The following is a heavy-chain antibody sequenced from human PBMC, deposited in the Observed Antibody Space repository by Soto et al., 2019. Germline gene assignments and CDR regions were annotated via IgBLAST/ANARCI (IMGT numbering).Heavy chain of an antibody. Sequence: QVQLQESGPGLVKPSQTLSLTCTVSGGSISSGDYYWSWIRQPPGKGLELNGYNYYCGRTYHNTTLQSQVTISVDTSKNQYSLKLNSVNAADTAVYYCASNSYGYIFYDYWGQGTLVTVSS. J-gene: IGHJ4*02. V-gene: IGHV4-30-4*01. CDR1: GGSISSGDYY. CDR2: NYYCGRT. D-gene: IGHD5-18*01. CDR3: ASNSYGYIFYDY.